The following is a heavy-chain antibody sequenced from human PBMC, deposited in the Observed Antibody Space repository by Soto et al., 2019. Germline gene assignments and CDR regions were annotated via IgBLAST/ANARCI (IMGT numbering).Heavy chain of an antibody. CDR3: ASTDYGGDGQDY. V-gene: IGHV3-23*01. CDR1: GFTFSTYG. D-gene: IGHD4-17*01. CDR2: VSYTGDTT. J-gene: IGHJ4*02. Sequence: LRLSCASSGFTFSTYGMSWVRQAPGKGLEWVSSVSYTGDTTYYADSVKGRFTISRDNSKNTVYLQMNSLRTEDTATYYCASTDYGGDGQDYWGQGTLVTVSS.